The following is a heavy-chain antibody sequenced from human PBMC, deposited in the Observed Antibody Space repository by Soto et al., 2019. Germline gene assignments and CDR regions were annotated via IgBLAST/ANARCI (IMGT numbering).Heavy chain of an antibody. D-gene: IGHD4-4*01. J-gene: IGHJ4*02. CDR2: IKSKTDGGTT. V-gene: IGHV3-15*07. CDR3: TTDLFPRSVTNY. CDR1: GFTFTNDW. Sequence: EVQLVESGGGLVKPGGSLRLSCAASGFTFTNDWMNWVRQAPGKGLEWVGRIKSKTDGGTTDYAAPVEGRFTISRHDSRDTLYLQMNSLKTEDTALYYCTTDLFPRSVTNYWGQGTLVTVSS.